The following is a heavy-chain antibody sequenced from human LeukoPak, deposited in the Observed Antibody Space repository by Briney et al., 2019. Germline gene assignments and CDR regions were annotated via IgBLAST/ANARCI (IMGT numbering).Heavy chain of an antibody. CDR3: ATTYYDILTGYSQPYYFDY. J-gene: IGHJ4*02. CDR2: IIPIFGTA. D-gene: IGHD3-9*01. Sequence: SVKVSCKASGGTFSSYAISWVRQAPGQGLEWMGGIIPIFGTANYAQKFQGRVTITADESTSTAYMELSSLRSEDTAVYYCATTYYDILTGYSQPYYFDYWGQGTLVTVSS. CDR1: GGTFSSYA. V-gene: IGHV1-69*13.